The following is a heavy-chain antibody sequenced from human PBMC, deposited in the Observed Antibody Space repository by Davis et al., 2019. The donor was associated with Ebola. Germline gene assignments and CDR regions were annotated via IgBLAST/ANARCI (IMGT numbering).Heavy chain of an antibody. Sequence: AASVKVSCKASGYTFTSYDINWVRQATGQGLEWMGWMNPNSGNTGYAQKFQGRVTMTTDTSTSTAYMELRSLRSDDTAVYYCARDLGMVYYYYMDVWGKGTTVTVSS. V-gene: IGHV1-8*01. J-gene: IGHJ6*03. CDR1: GYTFTSYD. CDR3: ARDLGMVYYYYMDV. D-gene: IGHD7-27*01. CDR2: MNPNSGNT.